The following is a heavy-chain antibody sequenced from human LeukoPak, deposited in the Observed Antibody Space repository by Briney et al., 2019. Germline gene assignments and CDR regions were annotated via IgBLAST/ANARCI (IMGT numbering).Heavy chain of an antibody. J-gene: IGHJ4*02. CDR1: GFTFSSYA. CDR2: ISYDGSNK. V-gene: IGHV3-30-3*01. Sequence: PGRSLRLSCAASGFTFSSYAMHWVRQAPGKGLEWVAVISYDGSNKYYADSVKGRFTISRDNSKNTLYLQMNSLRAEDTAVYYCARGIAAHTFDYWGQGTLVTVSS. CDR3: ARGIAAHTFDY. D-gene: IGHD6-6*01.